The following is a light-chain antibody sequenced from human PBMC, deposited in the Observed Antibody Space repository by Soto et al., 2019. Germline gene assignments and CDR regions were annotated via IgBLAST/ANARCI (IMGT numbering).Light chain of an antibody. J-gene: IGLJ1*01. CDR3: SSYTTSSTDV. V-gene: IGLV2-14*03. CDR2: DVS. CDR1: SSDVGAYNY. Sequence: QSALTQAASVSGSPGQSITISCTGSSSDVGAYNYVSWYQHHPGKAPKLMIYDVSNRPSGISNRFSGSKSGNTASLTISWLQAEDEADYYCSSYTTSSTDVFGTGTKVTVL.